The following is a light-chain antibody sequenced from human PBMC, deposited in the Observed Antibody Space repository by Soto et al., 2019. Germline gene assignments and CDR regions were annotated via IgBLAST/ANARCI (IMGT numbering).Light chain of an antibody. CDR1: RSNIGKNY. J-gene: IGLJ1*01. V-gene: IGLV1-47*01. Sequence: QSVLTQPPSASGTPGQRVSISCSGSRSNIGKNYVYWLQQLPGTAPKLLIYRDNQRPSGVPDRFSGSRSGTSASLAISGLRSEAEADYFCATWDDSLNGYVFGTGTKVTVL. CDR3: ATWDDSLNGYV. CDR2: RDN.